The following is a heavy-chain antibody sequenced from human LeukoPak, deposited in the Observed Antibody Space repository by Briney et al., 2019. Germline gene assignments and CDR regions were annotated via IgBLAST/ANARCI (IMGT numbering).Heavy chain of an antibody. V-gene: IGHV3-43*02. J-gene: IGHJ5*02. CDR2: ISGDGGRT. D-gene: IGHD3-9*01. Sequence: GGSLRLSCAASGFTFDDYAMHWVRQAPGKGLEWVSLISGDGGRTNYADFVKGRFTISRDNSKNSLYLQMNSLRTEDSALYYCAKDKGGLDILTGYYIANWFDPWGQGALVTVSS. CDR1: GFTFDDYA. CDR3: AKDKGGLDILTGYYIANWFDP.